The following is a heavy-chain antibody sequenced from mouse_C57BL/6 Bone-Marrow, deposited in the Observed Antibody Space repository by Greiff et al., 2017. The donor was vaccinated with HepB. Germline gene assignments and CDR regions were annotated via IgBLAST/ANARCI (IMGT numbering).Heavy chain of an antibody. Sequence: EVMLVESGGGLVKPGGSLKLSCAASGFTFSSYAMSWVRQTPEKRLEWVATISDGGSYTYYPDNVKGRFTISRDNAKNNLYLQMSHLKSEDTAMYYCAREESYGSSLDYWGQGTTLTVSS. V-gene: IGHV5-4*03. CDR3: AREESYGSSLDY. CDR1: GFTFSSYA. CDR2: ISDGGSYT. D-gene: IGHD1-1*01. J-gene: IGHJ2*01.